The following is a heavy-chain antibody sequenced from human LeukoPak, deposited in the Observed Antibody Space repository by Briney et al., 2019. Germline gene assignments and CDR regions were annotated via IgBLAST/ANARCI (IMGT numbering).Heavy chain of an antibody. CDR1: GFTFSSYG. Sequence: GGSLRLSCAASGFTFSSYGMSWVRQAPGKGLEWVSAISGSGGSTYYADSVKGRFTISRDNSKNTLYLQMNSLRAEDTAVYYCARDQSLLGWFGDLLDVWGKGTTVTISS. D-gene: IGHD3-10*01. V-gene: IGHV3-23*01. CDR3: ARDQSLLGWFGDLLDV. CDR2: ISGSGGST. J-gene: IGHJ6*04.